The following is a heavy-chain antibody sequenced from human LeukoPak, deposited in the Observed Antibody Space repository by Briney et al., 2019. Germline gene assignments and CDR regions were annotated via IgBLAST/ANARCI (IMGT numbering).Heavy chain of an antibody. J-gene: IGHJ4*02. CDR3: AKDGHDDFWTGYDY. Sequence: GGSLRLSRAASGLTLSSYAMSWVRQAPGKGLEWVSAISSSGGSTYYTSSVNSRFNTSRDNFNNTLYLEMNSQRAEDTAVYYCAKDGHDDFWTGYDYWGQGTLVTVSS. V-gene: IGHV3-23*01. CDR1: GLTLSSYA. D-gene: IGHD3-3*01. CDR2: ISSSGGST.